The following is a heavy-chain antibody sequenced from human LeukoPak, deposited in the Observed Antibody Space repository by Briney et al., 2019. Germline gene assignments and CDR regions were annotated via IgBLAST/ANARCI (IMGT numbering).Heavy chain of an antibody. Sequence: PSETLSLTCAVYGGSFSGYYWSWIRQPPGKGLEWIGEINHSGSTNYNPSLKSRVTISVDTSKNQFSLKLSSVTAADTAVYYCARVKLRWFDPWGQGTLVTVSS. V-gene: IGHV4-34*01. CDR1: GGSFSGYY. CDR3: ARVKLRWFDP. D-gene: IGHD2-21*01. CDR2: INHSGST. J-gene: IGHJ5*02.